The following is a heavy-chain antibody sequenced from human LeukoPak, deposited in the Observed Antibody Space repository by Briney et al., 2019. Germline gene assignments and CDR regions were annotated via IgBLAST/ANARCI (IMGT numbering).Heavy chain of an antibody. J-gene: IGHJ2*01. V-gene: IGHV3-11*04. CDR1: GFTFRDYY. Sequence: GSLRLSCAASGFTFRDYYMSWIRQAPGKGLEWISYISSSAGTIHYVDSVKGRFTISRDNAKNSLYLQMDSPRVEDTAVYYCATSVTRRRLDWFIDLWGRGTLVSVSS. CDR2: ISSSAGTI. D-gene: IGHD4-17*01. CDR3: ATSVTRRRLDWFIDL.